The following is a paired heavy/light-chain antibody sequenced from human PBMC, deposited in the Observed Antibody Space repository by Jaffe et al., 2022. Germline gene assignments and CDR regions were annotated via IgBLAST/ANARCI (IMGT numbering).Heavy chain of an antibody. CDR1: GFTFSSYS. CDR3: ARDAVLGYCSGGSCYGDY. J-gene: IGHJ4*02. Sequence: EVQLVESGGGLVKPGGSLRLSCAASGFTFSSYSMNWVRQAPGKGLEWVSSISSSSSYIYYADSVKGRFTISRDNAKNSLYLQMNSLRAEDTAVYYCARDAVLGYCSGGSCYGDYWGQGTLVTVSS. D-gene: IGHD2-15*01. V-gene: IGHV3-21*01. CDR2: ISSSSSYI.
Light chain of an antibody. Sequence: EIVLTQSPATLSLSPGERATLSCRASQSVSSYLAWYQQKPGQAPRLLIYDASNRATGIPARFSGSGSGTDFTLTISSLEPEDFAVYYCQQRSNWPPHTFGQGTKLEIK. CDR1: QSVSSY. V-gene: IGKV3-11*01. CDR3: QQRSNWPPHT. CDR2: DAS. J-gene: IGKJ2*01.